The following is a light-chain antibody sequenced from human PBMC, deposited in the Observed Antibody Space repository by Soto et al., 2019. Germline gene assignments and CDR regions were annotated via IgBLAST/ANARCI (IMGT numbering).Light chain of an antibody. J-gene: IGLJ1*01. Sequence: QSVLTQPASVSGSPGQSITISCTGTSSNVGSYKLVSWYQQHPGKAPKLMIFEVNKRPSGVSNRFSGSKSGNTASLTISGLKVEDEADYYCCSSGGSPTYVFGNGTKVNVL. CDR2: EVN. CDR1: SSNVGSYKL. CDR3: CSSGGSPTYV. V-gene: IGLV2-23*02.